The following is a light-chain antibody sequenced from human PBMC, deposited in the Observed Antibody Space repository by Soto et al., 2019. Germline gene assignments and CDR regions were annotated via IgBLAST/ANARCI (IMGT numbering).Light chain of an antibody. CDR2: EVN. V-gene: IGLV2-8*01. CDR1: SSDIGGYNY. CDR3: SSFTGFNHVV. J-gene: IGLJ2*01. Sequence: QSALTQPPSASGSAGQSVTISCTGTSSDIGGYNYVSWYQHHPGKAPKLMIYEVNKRPSGVPDRFSGSKSGNTASLTVSGLQAEDEADYYCSSFTGFNHVVFGGGTKLTVL.